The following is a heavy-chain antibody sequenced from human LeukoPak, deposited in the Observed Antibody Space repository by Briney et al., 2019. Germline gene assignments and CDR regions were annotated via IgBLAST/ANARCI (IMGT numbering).Heavy chain of an antibody. V-gene: IGHV1-69*04. CDR2: IIPILGIA. D-gene: IGHD2-2*02. CDR3: ARGPPNCSSTSCYRDYYYGMDV. J-gene: IGHJ6*02. CDR1: GGTFSSYA. Sequence: SAKVSCKASGGTFSSYAISWVRQAPGQGLEWMGRIIPILGIANYAQKFQGRVTITADKSTSTAYMELSSLRSEDTAVYYCARGPPNCSSTSCYRDYYYGMDVWGQGTTVTVSS.